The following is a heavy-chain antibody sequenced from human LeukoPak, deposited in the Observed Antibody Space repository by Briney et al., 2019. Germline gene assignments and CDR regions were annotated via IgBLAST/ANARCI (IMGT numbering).Heavy chain of an antibody. CDR2: IYYSGST. D-gene: IGHD1-26*01. Sequence: SQTLSLTCAVSGGSISSGGYYWSWIRQPPGKGLEWIGYIYYSGSTNYNPSLKSRVTISVDTSKNQFSLKLSSVTAADTAVYYCARGGWELHFDYWGQGTLVTVSS. CDR1: GGSISSGGYY. V-gene: IGHV4-61*08. J-gene: IGHJ4*02. CDR3: ARGGWELHFDY.